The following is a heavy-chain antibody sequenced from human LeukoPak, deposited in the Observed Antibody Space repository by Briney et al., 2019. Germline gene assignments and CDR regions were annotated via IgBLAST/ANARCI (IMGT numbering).Heavy chain of an antibody. V-gene: IGHV1-69*05. Sequence: EASVKVSCKASGGTFSSYAISWVRQAPGQGLEWMGGIIPIFGTANYAQNFQGRLTMTRDTSTTAVYMELSSLRSEDTAIYYCARIRDGYNDAYDIWGQGTVVTVPS. D-gene: IGHD5-24*01. J-gene: IGHJ3*02. CDR1: GGTFSSYA. CDR3: ARIRDGYNDAYDI. CDR2: IIPIFGTA.